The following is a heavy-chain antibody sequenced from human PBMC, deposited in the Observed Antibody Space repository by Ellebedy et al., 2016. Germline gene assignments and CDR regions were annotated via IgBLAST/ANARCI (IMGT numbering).Heavy chain of an antibody. J-gene: IGHJ5*02. CDR3: AKYTNCTATSCFTDWFNP. CDR1: GASIKNSY. D-gene: IGHD2-2*02. V-gene: IGHV4-59*13. Sequence: SETLSLXXTVSGASIKNSYWSWLRQPPGKGLEYIGYIYSGGTTNYSPSLKSRVTISLDTSTNQFSLKLTSVTTADSAIYYCAKYTNCTATSCFTDWFNPWGRGTLVSVSS. CDR2: IYSGGTT.